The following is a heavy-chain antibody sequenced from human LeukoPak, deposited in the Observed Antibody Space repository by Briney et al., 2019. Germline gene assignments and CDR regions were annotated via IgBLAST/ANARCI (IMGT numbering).Heavy chain of an antibody. CDR1: GYTLTELS. CDR2: FDPEDGET. J-gene: IGHJ4*02. V-gene: IGHV1-24*01. D-gene: IGHD5-18*01. CDR3: AREYSYGSHYFDY. Sequence: ASVKVSCKVSGYTLTELSMHWVRQAPGKGLEWMGGFDPEDGETIYAQKFQGRVTITADKSTSTAYMELSSLRSEDTAVYYCAREYSYGSHYFDYWGQGTLVTVSS.